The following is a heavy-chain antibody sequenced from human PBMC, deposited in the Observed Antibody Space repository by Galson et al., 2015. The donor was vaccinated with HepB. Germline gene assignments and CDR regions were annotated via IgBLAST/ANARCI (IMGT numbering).Heavy chain of an antibody. J-gene: IGHJ6*02. CDR1: GGSLTSYA. CDR2: VIPVFGAT. V-gene: IGHV1-69*13. D-gene: IGHD1-26*01. Sequence: SVKVSCKASGGSLTSYAVSWVRQAPGQGLEWMGGVIPVFGATNYAQKFQDRVTLIADESRNTVYMELSSLTSQDTAVYYCVIGQPKWEVLRFYGLHLWGQGTTVSVSS. CDR3: VIGQPKWEVLRFYGLHL.